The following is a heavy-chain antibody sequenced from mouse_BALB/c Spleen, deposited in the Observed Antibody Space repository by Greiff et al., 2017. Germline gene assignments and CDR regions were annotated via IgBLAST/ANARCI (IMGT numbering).Heavy chain of an antibody. D-gene: IGHD1-1*01. J-gene: IGHJ4*01. CDR2: ISSGSSTI. CDR1: GFTFSSFG. CDR3: ASYGSTYAMDY. Sequence: EVQLVESGGGLVQPGGSRKLSCAVSGFTFSSFGMHWVRQAPEKGLEWVAYISSGSSTIYYADTVKGRFTISRDNPKNTLFLQMTSLRSEDTAMYYCASYGSTYAMDYWGQGTSVTVSS. V-gene: IGHV5-17*02.